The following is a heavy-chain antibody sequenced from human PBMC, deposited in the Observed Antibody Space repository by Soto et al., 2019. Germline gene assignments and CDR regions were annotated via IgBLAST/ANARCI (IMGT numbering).Heavy chain of an antibody. Sequence: GGSLRLSCAASGFTFSSYGMHWVRQAPGKGLEWVAVISYDGSNKYYAEYVEGRITISRDNSKKTVYLQMNILRLEDTAVYYCARGPSYSDSYFDHWGQGTLVTVSS. CDR2: ISYDGSNK. V-gene: IGHV3-30*03. CDR1: GFTFSSYG. CDR3: ARGPSYSDSYFDH. J-gene: IGHJ4*02. D-gene: IGHD4-17*01.